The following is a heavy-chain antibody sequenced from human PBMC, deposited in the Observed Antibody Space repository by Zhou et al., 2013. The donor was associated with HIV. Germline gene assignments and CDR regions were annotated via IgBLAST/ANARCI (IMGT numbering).Heavy chain of an antibody. CDR3: ARKGSGSWDY. J-gene: IGHJ4*02. CDR1: GGTFSSYI. V-gene: IGHV1-69*08. D-gene: IGHD3-10*01. Sequence: QVHLVQSGAEMKKPGSSVKVSCKASGGTFSSYIINWVRQAPGQGLEWMGRIIPIFGTANYAQTFQDRVTITADKSTSTAYMQLSSLRSEDTAVYYCARKGSGSWDYWGRGNAGHRLL. CDR2: IIPIFGTA.